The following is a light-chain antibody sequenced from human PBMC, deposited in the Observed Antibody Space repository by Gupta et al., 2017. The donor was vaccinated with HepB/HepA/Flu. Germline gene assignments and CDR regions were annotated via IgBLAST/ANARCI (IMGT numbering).Light chain of an antibody. CDR1: QSVSSSY. CDR3: QQEGSSPRT. J-gene: IGKJ1*01. CDR2: GAS. V-gene: IGKV3-20*01. Sequence: EIVLTQSPGTLSLSPGERATLSCRASQSVSSSYLAWYQQKPGQAPRLLIYGASNRATGLPDRFSGSGSGTDFTLTISRLEPEDFAVYYCQQEGSSPRTFGQGTKVEIK.